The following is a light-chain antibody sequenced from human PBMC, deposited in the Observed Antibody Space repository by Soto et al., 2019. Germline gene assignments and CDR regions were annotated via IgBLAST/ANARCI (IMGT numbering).Light chain of an antibody. CDR1: QSISRR. CDR2: GAS. V-gene: IGKV3-15*01. Sequence: EIVMTQSPGTLSVSPGERATLSCRASQSISRRLAWYQQKPGQAPRLLIYGASTRATGIPARFSGSGSETEFTLTISSLQYEDFAVYYCQQYKNWPPFTFGQGTRLEIK. J-gene: IGKJ5*01. CDR3: QQYKNWPPFT.